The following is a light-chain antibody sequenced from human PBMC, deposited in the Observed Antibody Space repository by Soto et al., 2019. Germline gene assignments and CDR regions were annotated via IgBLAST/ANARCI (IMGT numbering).Light chain of an antibody. Sequence: EIVMTQSPVTLSVSPGERATLSCRASQSVSSNLAWYQQKPGQAPRLLFYGASTRATGIPARFSGGGSGTEFHLTVSSLQSEDFALYYCQQYNNWPHTFGQGTRLEIK. CDR1: QSVSSN. CDR2: GAS. J-gene: IGKJ5*01. V-gene: IGKV3-15*01. CDR3: QQYNNWPHT.